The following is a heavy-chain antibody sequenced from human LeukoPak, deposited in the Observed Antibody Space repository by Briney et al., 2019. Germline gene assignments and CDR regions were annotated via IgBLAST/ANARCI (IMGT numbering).Heavy chain of an antibody. CDR1: GFTFRNAW. J-gene: IGHJ4*02. Sequence: GRSLRLSCAASGFTFRNAWMSWVRQAPGKGLEWVGRIKSRADGGTTDYAAPVRDRFTISRDDSKNMLYLQMNSLRAEDTAVYYCARVNSSSSSFDYWGQGTLVTVSS. V-gene: IGHV3-15*01. CDR2: IKSRADGGTT. D-gene: IGHD6-6*01. CDR3: ARVNSSSSSFDY.